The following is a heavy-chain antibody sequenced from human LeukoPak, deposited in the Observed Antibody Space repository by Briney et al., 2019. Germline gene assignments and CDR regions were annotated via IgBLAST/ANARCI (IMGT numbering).Heavy chain of an antibody. CDR1: GGSISSSSYY. Sequence: SETLSLTCTVSGGSISSSSYYWGWIRQPPGKGLEWIGNIYYDRSTYYNPSLKSRVTISVDTSKNQFSLRLTSVTAADTAVYYCARGWGYFDYWGQGTLVTVSS. V-gene: IGHV4-39*07. J-gene: IGHJ4*02. CDR2: IYYDRST. CDR3: ARGWGYFDY. D-gene: IGHD6-19*01.